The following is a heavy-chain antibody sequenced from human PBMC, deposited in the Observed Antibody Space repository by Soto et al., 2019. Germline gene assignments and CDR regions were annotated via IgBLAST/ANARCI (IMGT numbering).Heavy chain of an antibody. V-gene: IGHV1-18*04. CDR2: ISAFNGNT. CDR3: ASGGEVVVGATGHFQH. D-gene: IGHD2-15*01. Sequence: ASVKVSCKASGYTFTGYYMHWVRQAPGQGLEWMGWISAFNGNTNYAQKVQGRVTMTIDTSTSTAYMELRSLRSDDTAVYYCASGGEVVVGATGHFQHWGQGTLVTVSS. J-gene: IGHJ1*01. CDR1: GYTFTGYY.